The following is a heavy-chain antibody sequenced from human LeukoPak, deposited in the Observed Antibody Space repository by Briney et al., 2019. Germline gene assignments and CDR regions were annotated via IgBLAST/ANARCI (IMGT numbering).Heavy chain of an antibody. D-gene: IGHD5-24*01. CDR1: GFSLSTSGMC. CDR3: AHSWMATIQAPSYYFDY. CDR2: IDWDDDK. J-gene: IGHJ4*02. Sequence: SGPALVKPTQTLTLTCTFSGFSLSTSGMCVSWIRQPPGKALEWLARIDWDDDKYYSTSLKTRPTISKDTSKNQVVLTMTNMDPVDTATYYCAHSWMATIQAPSYYFDYWGQGTLVTVSS. V-gene: IGHV2-70*12.